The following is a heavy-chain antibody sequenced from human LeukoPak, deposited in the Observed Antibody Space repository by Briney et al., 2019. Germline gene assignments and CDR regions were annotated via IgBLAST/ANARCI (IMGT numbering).Heavy chain of an antibody. V-gene: IGHV4-39*01. CDR2: IYYSGST. J-gene: IGHJ4*02. CDR3: ARLPIYYYGSGSYLSEFDY. Sequence: PSETLSLTCTVSGGSISSSSYYWGWIRQPPGKGLEWIGSIYYSGSTYYKLSLKSRVTISVDTSKNQFSLRLSSVTAADTAVYYCARLPIYYYGSGSYLSEFDYWGQGTLVTVPS. CDR1: GGSISSSSYY. D-gene: IGHD3-10*01.